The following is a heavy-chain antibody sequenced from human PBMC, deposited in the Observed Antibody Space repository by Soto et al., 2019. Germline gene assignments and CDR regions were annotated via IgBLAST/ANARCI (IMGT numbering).Heavy chain of an antibody. D-gene: IGHD5-18*01. V-gene: IGHV4-59*12. CDR2: IYDNGST. J-gene: IGHJ4*02. CDR1: DGSISSSY. CDR3: ARGNTAMVFSY. Sequence: PAETLSLTCTVSDGSISSSYWSLLRQPPGKGLDWIGYIYDNGSTNYNPSLKSRVTISVDTSKNQFSLKLSSVTAADTAVYYCARGNTAMVFSYWGQGTLVTVSS.